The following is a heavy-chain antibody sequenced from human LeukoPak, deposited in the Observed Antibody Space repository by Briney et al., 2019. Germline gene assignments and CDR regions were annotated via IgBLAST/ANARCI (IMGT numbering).Heavy chain of an antibody. J-gene: IGHJ5*02. V-gene: IGHV4-34*01. CDR3: ARRWSGRSLTGWFDP. CDR1: GGSFSGYY. CDR2: INHSGST. Sequence: SETLSLTCAVYGGSFSGYYWSWIRQPPGKGLEWIGEINHSGSTNYNPSLKSRVTISVDTSKNQFSLKLSSVTAADTAVYYCARRWSGRSLTGWFDPWGQGTLVTVSS. D-gene: IGHD3-3*01.